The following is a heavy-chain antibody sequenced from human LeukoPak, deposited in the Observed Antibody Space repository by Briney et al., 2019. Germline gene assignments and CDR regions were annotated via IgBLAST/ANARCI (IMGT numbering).Heavy chain of an antibody. CDR3: ATVFRVEGATGLDY. V-gene: IGHV3-7*01. CDR1: QFTFSNYW. Sequence: PGGSLRLSCAVSQFTFSNYWMSWVRQAPGKGLEWVANIGKDGSEKHYVDSVKGRFTISRDNAKKPPYLQMSSLRAEDTAVYYCATVFRVEGATGLDYWGQGTLVTVSS. CDR2: IGKDGSEK. D-gene: IGHD2-15*01. J-gene: IGHJ4*02.